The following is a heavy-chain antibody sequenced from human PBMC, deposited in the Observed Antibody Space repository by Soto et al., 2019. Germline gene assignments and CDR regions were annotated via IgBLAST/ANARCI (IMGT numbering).Heavy chain of an antibody. CDR2: ISSGSSTI. D-gene: IGHD2-2*01. J-gene: IGHJ6*03. CDR3: TRSAYMDV. Sequence: GGSLRLSCAASGFTFSSYSMNWVRQAPGKGLEWVSYISSGSSTIYYADSVKGRFTISRDNAKNSLYLQMDSLRAEDTAVYYATRSAYMDVWGTGTTVTV. V-gene: IGHV3-48*01. CDR1: GFTFSSYS.